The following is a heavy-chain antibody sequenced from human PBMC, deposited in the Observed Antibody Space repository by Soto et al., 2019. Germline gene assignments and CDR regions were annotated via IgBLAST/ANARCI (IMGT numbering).Heavy chain of an antibody. CDR2: ISSSSSYI. V-gene: IGHV3-21*01. Sequence: EVQLVESGGGLVKPGGSLRLSCAASGFTFSSYSMNWVRQAPGKGLEWVSSISSSSSYIYYADSVKGRFTIFRDNAKNSLYLQMNSLRAEDTAVYYCARGSSGYYYGSGSSPSWGQGTLVTVSS. CDR1: GFTFSSYS. J-gene: IGHJ4*02. CDR3: ARGSSGYYYGSGSSPS. D-gene: IGHD3-10*01.